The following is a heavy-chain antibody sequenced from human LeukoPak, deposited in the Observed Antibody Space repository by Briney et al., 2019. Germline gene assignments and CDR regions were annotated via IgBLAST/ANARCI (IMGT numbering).Heavy chain of an antibody. D-gene: IGHD4-17*01. J-gene: IGHJ4*02. CDR2: ISSSSSYI. CDR1: GFTISSYS. Sequence: GGSQRLSCAASGFTISSYSMNWVRQAPGKGLEWVSSISSSSSYIYYADSVKGRFTISRDNAKNSLYLQMNSLRAEDTAVYYCARYDYGDYGPSIDYWGQGTLVTVSS. CDR3: ARYDYGDYGPSIDY. V-gene: IGHV3-21*01.